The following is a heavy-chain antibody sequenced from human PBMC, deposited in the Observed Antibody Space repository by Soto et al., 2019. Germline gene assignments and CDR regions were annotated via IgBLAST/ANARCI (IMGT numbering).Heavy chain of an antibody. V-gene: IGHV3-23*01. CDR1: GFTFSSYA. J-gene: IGHJ4*02. CDR2: ISVSGGST. Sequence: EVQLLESGGGLVQTGGSLRLSCAASGFTFSSYAMSWVRQAPGKGLALVSGISVSGGSTYYADSVKGRFTISRDNSKNTLYLQMNSLRSEDTAVYYCASNTRYDPPDYWGQGTLVTVSS. D-gene: IGHD3-16*01. CDR3: ASNTRYDPPDY.